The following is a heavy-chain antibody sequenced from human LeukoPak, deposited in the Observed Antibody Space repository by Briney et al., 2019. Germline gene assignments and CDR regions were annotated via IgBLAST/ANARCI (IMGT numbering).Heavy chain of an antibody. CDR3: ARGDSGSLFDC. CDR1: GGSISSSSYN. D-gene: IGHD1-26*01. Sequence: SETVSLTCIVSGGSISSSSYNWGWIRQPPGKGLEWIGSIYYSGTTYYNPSLKSRLTISVDTSKNQFSLNLSSVTAADTAVYYCARGDSGSLFDCWGQGTLVTVSS. V-gene: IGHV4-39*01. CDR2: IYYSGTT. J-gene: IGHJ4*02.